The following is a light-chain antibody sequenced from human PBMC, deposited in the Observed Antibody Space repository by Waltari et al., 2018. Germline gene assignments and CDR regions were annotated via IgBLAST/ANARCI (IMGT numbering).Light chain of an antibody. V-gene: IGLV2-14*03. CDR2: DVS. CDR3: SSYISSSTLEL. CDR1: SSAVGGYNY. Sequence: QSALTQPASVSGSPGQPITISCTGTSSAVGGYNYVSWYQQHPGKAPKLMIYDVSNRPSGVSNRFSGSKSGNTASLTISGLQAEDEADYYCSSYISSSTLELFGGGTSLTVL. J-gene: IGLJ2*01.